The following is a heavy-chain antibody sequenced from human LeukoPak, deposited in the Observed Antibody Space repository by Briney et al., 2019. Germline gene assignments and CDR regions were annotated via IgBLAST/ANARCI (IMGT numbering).Heavy chain of an antibody. CDR1: GFTVSSNY. J-gene: IGHJ4*02. CDR3: ARPFVTAITSGEY. D-gene: IGHD2-21*02. Sequence: GGSLRLSCAASGFTVSSNYMSWVRQAPGKGLEWVSVIYSGGSTYYADSVKGRFTISRDNSKNTLYLQMNSLRAEDTAVYYCARPFVTAITSGEYWGQGTLVTVSS. V-gene: IGHV3-66*01. CDR2: IYSGGST.